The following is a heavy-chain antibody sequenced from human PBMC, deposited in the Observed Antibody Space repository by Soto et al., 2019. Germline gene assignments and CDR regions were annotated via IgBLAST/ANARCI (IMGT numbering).Heavy chain of an antibody. D-gene: IGHD1-7*01. V-gene: IGHV4-59*01. J-gene: IGHJ5*02. CDR2: IYYSGRT. Sequence: QVQLQESGPGLVKPSETLSLTCTVSGGSISSYYWSWIRQPPGKGLEWIGYIYYSGRTNYNPSLTRRVTISVDTSKNQFSLKLSSVTAADTAVYYCARDLRNWNWKPGENWFDPWGQGTLVTVSS. CDR3: ARDLRNWNWKPGENWFDP. CDR1: GGSISSYY.